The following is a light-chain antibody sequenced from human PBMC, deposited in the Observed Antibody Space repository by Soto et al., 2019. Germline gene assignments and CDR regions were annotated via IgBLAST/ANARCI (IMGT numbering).Light chain of an antibody. CDR3: QQTKTFPLT. V-gene: IGKV1D-12*01. J-gene: IGKJ4*01. CDR2: GAF. CDR1: HDISSY. Sequence: DIQMTPSPSSVSASVGDRVTFTCRASHDISSYLAWYQQKPWKAPKVLIYGAFSLQSGVPSRFSGSGSGTDFTLTISSLQPEDFATYYCQQTKTFPLTFGGGTKVDI.